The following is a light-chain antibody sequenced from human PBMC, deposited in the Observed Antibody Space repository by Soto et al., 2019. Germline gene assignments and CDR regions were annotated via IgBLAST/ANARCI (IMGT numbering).Light chain of an antibody. Sequence: EIALTQSPATLSLSPGETATLSCRASQNVDKFLAWYQQRPGQPPRLLIFDSSNRATGVPVRFSSTGSGTVFTLTIGSLEAEDSAVYYCQQRKNWPPITFGQGTRLEIK. CDR2: DSS. CDR3: QQRKNWPPIT. V-gene: IGKV3-11*01. CDR1: QNVDKF. J-gene: IGKJ5*01.